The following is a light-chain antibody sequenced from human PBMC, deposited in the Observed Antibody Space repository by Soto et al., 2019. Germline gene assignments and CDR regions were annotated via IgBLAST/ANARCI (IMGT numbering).Light chain of an antibody. J-gene: IGKJ3*01. CDR2: GAS. CDR3: QQYGTSPFT. CDR1: QSVSSSY. Sequence: EIVLTQSPGTLSLSPGERATLSCRASQSVSSSYLAWYQLKPGQAPRLLIYGASSRATGIPDRFSGSGSGTDFTLTISRLEPEDFAVYYCQQYGTSPFTFGPGTKVDIK. V-gene: IGKV3-20*01.